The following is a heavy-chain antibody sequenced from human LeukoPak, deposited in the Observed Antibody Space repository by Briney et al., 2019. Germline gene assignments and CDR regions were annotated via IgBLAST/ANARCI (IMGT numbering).Heavy chain of an antibody. V-gene: IGHV1-69*05. CDR1: GGTFSSYA. Sequence: ASVKVSCKASGGTFSSYAISWVRRAPGQGLEWMGGIIPIFGTANYAQKFQGRVTITTDESTSTAYMELSSLRSEDTAVYYCARVNDSSGPLDYWGQGTLVTVSS. CDR2: IIPIFGTA. CDR3: ARVNDSSGPLDY. J-gene: IGHJ4*02. D-gene: IGHD3-22*01.